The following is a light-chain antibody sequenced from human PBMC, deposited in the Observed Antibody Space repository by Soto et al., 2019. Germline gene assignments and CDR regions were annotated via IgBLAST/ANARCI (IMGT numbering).Light chain of an antibody. CDR3: CSYAGTYTLWV. CDR1: SSDVGACNY. J-gene: IGLJ3*02. CDR2: DVS. Sequence: QSALTQPRSVSGSPGQSVTISCTGTSSDVGACNYVSWYQQHPGKAPKLIIYDVSKRPSGVPDRFSGSKSGNTASLTISGLQADDEADYYCCSYAGTYTLWVFGGGSQLTVL. V-gene: IGLV2-11*01.